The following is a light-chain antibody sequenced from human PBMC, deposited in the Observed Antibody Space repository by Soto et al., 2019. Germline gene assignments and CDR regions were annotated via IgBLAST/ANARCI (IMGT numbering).Light chain of an antibody. J-gene: IGLJ1*01. V-gene: IGLV2-11*01. CDR3: CSYAGSSYG. CDR1: SSDVGGYNY. CDR2: DVS. Sequence: LTQPRSVSGSPGQSVTISCTGTSSDVGGYNYVSWYQQHPGKAPKLMIYDVSKRPSGVPDRFSGSKSGNTASLTISGLQAEDEADYYCCSYAGSSYGFGTGTKVTVL.